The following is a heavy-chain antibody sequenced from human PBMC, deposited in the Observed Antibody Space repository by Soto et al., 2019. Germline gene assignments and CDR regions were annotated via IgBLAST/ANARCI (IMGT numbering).Heavy chain of an antibody. D-gene: IGHD1-1*01. CDR3: ATDQLSLLEYDY. CDR2: LSADTRDT. CDR1: GFSFSSHA. Sequence: GGSLRLSCAASGFSFSSHAMSWVRQAPGKGLEWVSCLSADTRDTYAADSVKGRFTISRDNSKNMVYLQMTSLRAEDTAVYYCATDQLSLLEYDYWAQGTLVTVSS. J-gene: IGHJ4*02. V-gene: IGHV3-23*01.